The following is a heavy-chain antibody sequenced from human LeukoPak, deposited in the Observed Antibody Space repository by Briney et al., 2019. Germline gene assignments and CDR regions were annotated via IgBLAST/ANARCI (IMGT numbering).Heavy chain of an antibody. CDR3: ARFSGSYIVY. Sequence: PSETLSLTCTVSGGSISSYYWSWIRQPPGKGLEWIGYIYYSGSTNYNPSLKSRVTISVDTSKNQFSLKLSSVTAADTAVYYCARFSGSYIVYWGQGTLVTVSS. CDR2: IYYSGST. V-gene: IGHV4-59*01. D-gene: IGHD3-10*01. CDR1: GGSISSYY. J-gene: IGHJ4*02.